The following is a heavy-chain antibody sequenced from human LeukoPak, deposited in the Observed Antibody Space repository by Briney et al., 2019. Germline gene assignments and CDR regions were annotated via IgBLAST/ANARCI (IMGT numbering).Heavy chain of an antibody. CDR2: IWYDGSSE. D-gene: IGHD3-10*01. CDR3: ARDRVAEGFYSFDY. CDR1: GFTFSSYG. V-gene: IGHV3-33*01. J-gene: IGHJ4*02. Sequence: GGSLRLSCAASGFTFSSYGMHWVRQAPGKGLEWVALIWYDGSSEYYADSVKGRFTISRDNSKNALYLLMNSLRAEDTAVYYCARDRVAEGFYSFDYWGQGTLVTVSS.